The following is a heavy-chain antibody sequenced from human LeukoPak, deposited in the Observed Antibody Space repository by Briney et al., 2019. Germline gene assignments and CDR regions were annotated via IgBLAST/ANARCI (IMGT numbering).Heavy chain of an antibody. J-gene: IGHJ5*02. CDR3: ARGANWFDP. CDR1: GGSISSSSYY. CDR2: IYYSGST. V-gene: IGHV4-39*07. Sequence: PSETLSLTCAVSGGSISSSSYYWGWIRQPPGKGLEWIGSIYYSGSTYYNLSLKSRVTISVDTSKNQFSLKLNSVAATDTAVYYCARGANWFDPWGQGTLVTVSS.